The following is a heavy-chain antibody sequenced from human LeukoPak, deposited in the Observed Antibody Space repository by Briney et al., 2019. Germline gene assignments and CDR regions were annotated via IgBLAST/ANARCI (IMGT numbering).Heavy chain of an antibody. V-gene: IGHV3-23*01. Sequence: GGSLRLSCAASGFIFSSYGMHWVRQAPGKGLEWVSSISGSGAMTYYADSVKGRFTISRDNAMDTLYLQMNSLRADDTAVYYCAKDRVDGSGSQFDSWGQGSLVIVSS. CDR3: AKDRVDGSGSQFDS. D-gene: IGHD3-10*01. CDR1: GFIFSSYG. CDR2: ISGSGAMT. J-gene: IGHJ4*02.